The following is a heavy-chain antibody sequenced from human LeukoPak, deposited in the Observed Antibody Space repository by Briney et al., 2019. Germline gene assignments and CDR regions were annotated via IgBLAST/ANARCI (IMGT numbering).Heavy chain of an antibody. CDR2: IYSGDST. D-gene: IGHD3-9*01. V-gene: IGHV3-66*01. Sequence: GGSLRLFCAASGFTVSSNSMNWVRQAPGKGLEWVSVIYSGDSTYYADSVKGRFTISRDNSKNTLYLQMNSLRAEDTAVYFCAKGSQSFAWLSISDALDIWGQGTMVTVSS. J-gene: IGHJ3*02. CDR3: AKGSQSFAWLSISDALDI. CDR1: GFTVSSNS.